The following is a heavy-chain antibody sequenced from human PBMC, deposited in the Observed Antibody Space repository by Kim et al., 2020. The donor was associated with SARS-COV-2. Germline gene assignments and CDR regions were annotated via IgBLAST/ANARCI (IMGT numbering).Heavy chain of an antibody. J-gene: IGHJ4*02. Sequence: SETLSLTCTVSGGSISSYYWSWIRQPPGKGLEWIGYIYYSGSTNYNPSLKSRVTISVDTSKNQFSLKLSSVTAADTAVYYCARARLSSSYLFDYWGQGTLVTVSS. D-gene: IGHD6-13*01. V-gene: IGHV4-59*13. CDR3: ARARLSSSYLFDY. CDR2: IYYSGST. CDR1: GGSISSYY.